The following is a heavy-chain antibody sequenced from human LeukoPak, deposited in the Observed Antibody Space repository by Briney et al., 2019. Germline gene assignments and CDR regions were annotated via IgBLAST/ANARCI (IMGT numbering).Heavy chain of an antibody. CDR1: GGSIGTTTYY. CDR3: ASYSYDSSGYSELDD. J-gene: IGHJ4*02. Sequence: SETLSLTCTVSGGSIGTTTYYWAWIRQSPGKGLEWIGSIYNSVNTYYNPSLKSRVTISVDTSENHFSLKLSSVTAADTAVYYCASYSYDSSGYSELDDWGQGTLVTVSA. CDR2: IYNSVNT. D-gene: IGHD3-22*01. V-gene: IGHV4-39*02.